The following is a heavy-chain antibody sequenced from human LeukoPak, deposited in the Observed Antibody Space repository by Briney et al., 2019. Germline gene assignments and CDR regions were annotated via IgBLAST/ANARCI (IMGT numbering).Heavy chain of an antibody. CDR3: AKDLAYYYDSSGYRYFDY. CDR2: IYSGGST. Sequence: GGSLRLSCAASGFTVSSNYMSWVRQAPGEGLEWVSVIYSGGSTYYADSVKGRFTISRDNSKNTLYLQMNSLRAEDTAVYYCAKDLAYYYDSSGYRYFDYWGQGTLVTVSS. D-gene: IGHD3-22*01. CDR1: GFTVSSNY. J-gene: IGHJ4*02. V-gene: IGHV3-66*01.